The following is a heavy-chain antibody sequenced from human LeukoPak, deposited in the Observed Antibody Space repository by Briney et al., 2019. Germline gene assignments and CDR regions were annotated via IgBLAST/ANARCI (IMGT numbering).Heavy chain of an antibody. Sequence: ASVKVSCKAPGYTSTSYCMHWVRQAPGQGLEWMGIINPSGGSTSYAQKFQGRVTMTRDTSTSTVYMELSSLRSEDTAVYYCARVGPIVVVNGYAFDIWGQGTMVTVSS. CDR2: INPSGGST. V-gene: IGHV1-46*01. CDR3: ARVGPIVVVNGYAFDI. CDR1: GYTSTSYC. J-gene: IGHJ3*02. D-gene: IGHD3-22*01.